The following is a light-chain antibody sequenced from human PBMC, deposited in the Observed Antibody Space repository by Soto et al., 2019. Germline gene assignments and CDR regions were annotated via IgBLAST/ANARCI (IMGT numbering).Light chain of an antibody. CDR1: SSDVGTYNL. Sequence: QSALTQPASVSVSPGQSITISCSGTSSDVGTYNLVSWYQQYPGKAPRLMIYEVTKRPSGVSNRLSGSKSGNTASLTISGLQPEDEADYYCCSYAGSSSSIFGTGTKVTVL. CDR3: CSYAGSSSSI. J-gene: IGLJ1*01. CDR2: EVT. V-gene: IGLV2-23*02.